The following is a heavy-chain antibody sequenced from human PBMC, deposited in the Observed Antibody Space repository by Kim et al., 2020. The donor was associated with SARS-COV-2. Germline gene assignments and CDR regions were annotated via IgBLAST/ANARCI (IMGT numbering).Heavy chain of an antibody. CDR2: ISINGAST. CDR1: GFTFSSNV. D-gene: IGHD6-13*01. J-gene: IGHJ4*02. V-gene: IGHV3-64D*06. CDR3: VKDRWVDY. Sequence: GGSLRLSCSVSGFTFSSNVMHWVRQAPGKGLEYVSSISINGASTYYADSVKGRFTISRDNSKSTLYLQMSSLRVEDTAVYYCVKDRWVDYWGKGILVTVSS.